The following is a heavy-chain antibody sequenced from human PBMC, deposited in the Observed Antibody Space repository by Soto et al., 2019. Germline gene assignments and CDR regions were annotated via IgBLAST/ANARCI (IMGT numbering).Heavy chain of an antibody. J-gene: IGHJ6*02. D-gene: IGHD2-15*01. CDR1: GFTFNSYA. CDR3: AKVGNYYQYGMGV. CDR2: ISGSGGST. V-gene: IGHV3-23*01. Sequence: EVQLLESGGGLVQPGGSLRLSCAASGFTFNSYAMSWVRQAPGKGLGWVSDISGSGGSTYYADSVKGRFTISRDNSKNTLYLQMNSLRAEDTAIYYCAKVGNYYQYGMGVWGQGTTVTVSS.